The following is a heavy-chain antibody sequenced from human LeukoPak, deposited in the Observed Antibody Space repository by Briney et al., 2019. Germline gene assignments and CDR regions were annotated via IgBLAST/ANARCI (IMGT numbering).Heavy chain of an antibody. CDR2: TPYDGSNE. D-gene: IGHD3-10*01. CDR3: ARDGSGSEPNAFDI. J-gene: IGHJ3*02. Sequence: PGGSLRLSCVASGFTFSSYGMHWVRQAPGRGLEWVAITPYDGSNEYYADTVKGRFTISRDNSKNTLYLQMNSLRAEDTAVYYCARDGSGSEPNAFDIWGQGTMVTVSS. V-gene: IGHV3-30*02. CDR1: GFTFSSYG.